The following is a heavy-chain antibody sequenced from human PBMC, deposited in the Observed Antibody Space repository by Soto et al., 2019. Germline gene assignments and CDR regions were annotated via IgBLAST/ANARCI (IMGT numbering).Heavy chain of an antibody. J-gene: IGHJ3*02. D-gene: IGHD2-15*01. V-gene: IGHV3-53*02. CDR2: IYSGGST. CDR3: AGVQYCSGGSCYGGGDDAFDI. Sequence: EVQLVETGGGLIQPGGSLRLSCAASGFTVSSNYMSWVRQAPGKGLEWVSVIYSGGSTYYADSVKGRFTISRDNSKNTLYLQMNSLRAEDPAVYYCAGVQYCSGGSCYGGGDDAFDIWGQGTMVTVSS. CDR1: GFTVSSNY.